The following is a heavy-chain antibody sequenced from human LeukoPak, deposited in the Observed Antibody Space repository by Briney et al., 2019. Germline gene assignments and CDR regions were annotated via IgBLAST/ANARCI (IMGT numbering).Heavy chain of an antibody. CDR3: AREDYGVSA. Sequence: PSETLSLTCAVYGGSFSGYYWSWIRQHPGKGLEWIGYIYYSGSTNYNPSLKSRVTISVDTSKNQFSLKLSSVTAADTAVYYCAREDYGVSAWGQGTLVTVSS. D-gene: IGHD4-17*01. V-gene: IGHV4-59*01. J-gene: IGHJ4*02. CDR1: GGSFSGYY. CDR2: IYYSGST.